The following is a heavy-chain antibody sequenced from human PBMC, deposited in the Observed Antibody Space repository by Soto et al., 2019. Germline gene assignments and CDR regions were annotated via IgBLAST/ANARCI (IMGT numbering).Heavy chain of an antibody. CDR2: INPSGGST. CDR1: GYTFSDCR. V-gene: IGHV1-46*01. J-gene: IGHJ4*02. CDR3: ARDGPHRWADY. Sequence: ASVKVSCKSSGYTFSDCRIHWVRQAPGQGLEWMGMINPSGGSTTYAQKFQGRVTMTRDTSTSTFYMDLSLTSEDTAVYYCARDGPHRWADYWGQGTLVTVSS.